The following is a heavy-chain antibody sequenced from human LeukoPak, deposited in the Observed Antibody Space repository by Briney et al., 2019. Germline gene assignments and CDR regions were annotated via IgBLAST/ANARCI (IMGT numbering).Heavy chain of an antibody. J-gene: IGHJ4*02. CDR2: IKQDGSEK. CDR1: GFTFSSYW. Sequence: PGGSLRLSCAASGFTFSSYWMSWVRQAPGKGLEWVANIKQDGSEKYYVASVKGRFTISRDNAKNSLYLQMTSLRAEDTAVYYCARRAYSGSYQPVDYWGQGTLVTVSS. V-gene: IGHV3-7*01. CDR3: ARRAYSGSYQPVDY. D-gene: IGHD1-26*01.